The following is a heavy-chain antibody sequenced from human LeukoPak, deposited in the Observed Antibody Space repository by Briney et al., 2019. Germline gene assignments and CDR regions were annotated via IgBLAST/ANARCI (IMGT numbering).Heavy chain of an antibody. V-gene: IGHV3-7*04. CDR1: GTFSRYW. D-gene: IGHD5-18*01. Sequence: PGGSLRLSCAASGTFSRYWMSWVRQAPGKGLEWVAIINEDGGQKYYVDSVRGRFTISRDNAKNSLYLHMNSLRVDDTAVYYCVRDRPPDTTIVRLDSWGQGTLVSVSS. CDR3: VRDRPPDTTIVRLDS. CDR2: INEDGGQK. J-gene: IGHJ4*02.